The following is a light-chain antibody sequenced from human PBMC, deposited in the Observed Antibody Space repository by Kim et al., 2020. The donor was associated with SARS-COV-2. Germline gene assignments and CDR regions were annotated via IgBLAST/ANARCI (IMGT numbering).Light chain of an antibody. CDR1: SSNIGSNT. CDR3: AAWDDSLNAHYV. CDR2: SNN. V-gene: IGLV1-44*01. Sequence: QRVTISCSGSSSNIGSNTVNWYQQLPGTAPKLLIYSNNQRPSGVPDRFSGSKSGTSASLAISGLQSEDEADYYCAAWDDSLNAHYVFGTGTKVTVL. J-gene: IGLJ1*01.